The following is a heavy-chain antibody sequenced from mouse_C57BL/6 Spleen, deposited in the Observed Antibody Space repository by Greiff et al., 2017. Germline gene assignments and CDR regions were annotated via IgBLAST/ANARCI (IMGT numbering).Heavy chain of an antibody. CDR1: GYTFTEYT. V-gene: IGHV1-62-2*01. Sequence: QVQLKQSGAELVKPGASVKLSCKASGYTFTEYTIHWVKQRSGQGLEWIGWFYPGSGSIKYNEKFKDKATLTADKSSSTVYMERSRLTSEYSAVXFCARHEDSPYAIDYWGQGTSVTVSS. CDR3: ARHEDSPYAIDY. J-gene: IGHJ4*01. CDR2: FYPGSGSI.